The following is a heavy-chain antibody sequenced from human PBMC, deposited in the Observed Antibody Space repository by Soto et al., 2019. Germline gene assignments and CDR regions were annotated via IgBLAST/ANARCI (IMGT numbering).Heavy chain of an antibody. J-gene: IGHJ3*02. D-gene: IGHD3-10*01. CDR2: IIPILGIT. Sequence: QVQLVQSGAEVKKPGSSVKVSCKASGGTFSSYTISWVRQAPGQGLEWMGRIIPILGITNYAQKFQGRVTITADKSTSTAYMELSSLRSEDTAVYYCARPYGSDDAFDIWGQGTMVTVSS. V-gene: IGHV1-69*02. CDR1: GGTFSSYT. CDR3: ARPYGSDDAFDI.